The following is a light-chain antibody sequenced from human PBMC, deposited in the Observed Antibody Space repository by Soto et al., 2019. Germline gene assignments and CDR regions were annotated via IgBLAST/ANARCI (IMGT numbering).Light chain of an antibody. V-gene: IGLV2-14*03. CDR3: SSYTASSTLL. J-gene: IGLJ1*01. CDR1: SSDVGGYNY. CDR2: EVS. Sequence: QSGLTQPASVSGSPGQSITISCTGTSSDVGGYNYVSWSQQHPGKAPKLLISEVSNQPSGVSNRFSGSKSGNTASLTISGLQADDEADYYCSSYTASSTLLFGTGTKVTVL.